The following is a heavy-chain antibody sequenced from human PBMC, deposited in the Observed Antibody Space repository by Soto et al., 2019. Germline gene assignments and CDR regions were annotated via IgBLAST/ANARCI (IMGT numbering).Heavy chain of an antibody. CDR3: AKEKGVSIFGVVRRKRHGMDF. CDR2: ISGSGGST. J-gene: IGHJ6*02. V-gene: IGHV3-23*01. D-gene: IGHD3-3*01. Sequence: EGQLLESGGGLVQSGGYLRLSCAASGFSFSSYAMIWVRQAPGKGLEWVSAISGSGGSTYYADSVQGRFSISRDNSNNTLFLHMNSLLAEDTAVYYCAKEKGVSIFGVVRRKRHGMDFWGQGTTVTVSS. CDR1: GFSFSSYA.